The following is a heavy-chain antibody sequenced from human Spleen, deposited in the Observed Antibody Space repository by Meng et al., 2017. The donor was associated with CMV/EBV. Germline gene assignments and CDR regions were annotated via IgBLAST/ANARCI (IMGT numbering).Heavy chain of an antibody. Sequence: FNFSDSYMGWLRQAPGQGLEWISYISYSGSTIYYADSVKGRFTISRDNTKNSLFLQMKSLRAEDTALYFCARVPESVGSSTDWFDPWGQGTLVTVSS. CDR3: ARVPESVGSSTDWFDP. CDR2: ISYSGSTI. J-gene: IGHJ5*02. V-gene: IGHV3-11*01. D-gene: IGHD1-26*01. CDR1: FNFSDSY.